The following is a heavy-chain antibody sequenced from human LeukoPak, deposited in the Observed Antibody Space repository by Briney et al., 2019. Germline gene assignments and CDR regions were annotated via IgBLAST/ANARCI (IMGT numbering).Heavy chain of an antibody. D-gene: IGHD1-26*01. CDR3: ARDRGSYYVDY. Sequence: GGSLRLSCAASGFTFSNHGMHWVRQAPGKGLEWVSVIWYDGSNEYYADSVKGRFTISRDNSKNTLYLQVNSLRAEDTAVYYCARDRGSYYVDYWGQGTLVTVSS. J-gene: IGHJ4*02. CDR2: IWYDGSNE. V-gene: IGHV3-33*08. CDR1: GFTFSNHG.